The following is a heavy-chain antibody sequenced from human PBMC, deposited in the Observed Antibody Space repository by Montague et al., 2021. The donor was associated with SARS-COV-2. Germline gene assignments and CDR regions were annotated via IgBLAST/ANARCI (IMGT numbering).Heavy chain of an antibody. CDR3: ARATSVRGAVSWIDP. Sequence: SETLSLTCTVSGGSISSHLWSFIRQPPGKGLEWIGYINSNGGTNDNPSLRSRLTMSVDTPKKQFSLQLRSMTPADTAVYFCARATSVRGAVSWIDPWGQGILVTVSS. V-gene: IGHV4-59*11. J-gene: IGHJ5*02. CDR1: GGSISSHL. CDR2: INSNGGT. D-gene: IGHD3-10*01.